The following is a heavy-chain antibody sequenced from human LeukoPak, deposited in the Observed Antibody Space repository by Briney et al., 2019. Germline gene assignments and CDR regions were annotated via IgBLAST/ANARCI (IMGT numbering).Heavy chain of an antibody. Sequence: GGSLRLSCAASGFTFSCCGMHWVRQAPGKGLEWMASVSSDARQKDYADSVKGRFTISRDNSKNTLYLQVDSLRTEDTAVYYCAKRIDRFALDYWGQGTLLIVSS. D-gene: IGHD3-9*01. CDR2: VSSDARQK. V-gene: IGHV3-30*18. CDR1: GFTFSCCG. J-gene: IGHJ4*02. CDR3: AKRIDRFALDY.